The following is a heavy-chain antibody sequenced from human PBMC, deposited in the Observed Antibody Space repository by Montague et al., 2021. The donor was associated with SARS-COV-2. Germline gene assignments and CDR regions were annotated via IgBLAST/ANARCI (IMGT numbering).Heavy chain of an antibody. CDR2: LFYSGSS. J-gene: IGHJ2*01. V-gene: IGHV4-39*02. CDR1: GGSISSSNYY. D-gene: IGHD1-1*01. CDR3: ARAGSQRFFEF. Sequence: SETLSLTCTVAGGSISSSNYYWGWIRQPPGKGLEWIGSLFYSGSSFYNPSLKSRVAISLDTSNNHVSLNLNSVTTADTAVYFCARAGSQRFFEFWGRGTLVTVSS.